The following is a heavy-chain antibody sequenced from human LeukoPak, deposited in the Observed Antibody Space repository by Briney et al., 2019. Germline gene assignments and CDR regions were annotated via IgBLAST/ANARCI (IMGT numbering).Heavy chain of an antibody. CDR1: GFTVSSYY. CDR3: AKVQTTFDY. Sequence: GGSLRLSCAASGFTVSSYYMNWVRQAPGKELEWVSVIYTGGGRYYADSVEGRFTISRDNSKNTLYLQMNSLRAEDTAVYYCAKVQTTFDYWGQGTLVTVSS. D-gene: IGHD4-11*01. V-gene: IGHV3-53*01. CDR2: IYTGGGR. J-gene: IGHJ4*02.